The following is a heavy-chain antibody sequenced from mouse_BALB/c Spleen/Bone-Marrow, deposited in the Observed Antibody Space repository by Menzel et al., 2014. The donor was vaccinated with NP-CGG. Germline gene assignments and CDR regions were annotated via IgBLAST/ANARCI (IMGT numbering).Heavy chain of an antibody. D-gene: IGHD4-1*01. J-gene: IGHJ2*01. V-gene: IGHV3-1*02. CDR2: IHYSVGT. CDR1: GFSITSAYS. Sequence: EVQVVYSGPDLVKPSPSLSLTCTVTGFSITSAYSWHWIRQFPGNKQEWMGYIHYSVGTNYNPSLNSRVSITRDASKNLFFVQLNSVTTEDTATYYCARKGTGTSYFDYWGQGTPFTVSS. CDR3: ARKGTGTSYFDY.